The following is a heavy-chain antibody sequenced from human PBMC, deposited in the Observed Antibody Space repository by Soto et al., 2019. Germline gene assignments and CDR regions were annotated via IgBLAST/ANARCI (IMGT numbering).Heavy chain of an antibody. CDR2: IYPGDSDT. CDR3: ARNRNNDFWYDGATDAFDI. CDR1: GYSFINYW. Sequence: GESLKISCKGSGYSFINYWIGWVRQMPGKGLEWMGIIYPGDSDTRYTPSFQGQVTISADKSISTAYLQWSSLKSSDTAIYYCARNRNNDFWYDGATDAFDIWGQGTMVTVSS. V-gene: IGHV5-51*01. J-gene: IGHJ3*02. D-gene: IGHD3-3*01.